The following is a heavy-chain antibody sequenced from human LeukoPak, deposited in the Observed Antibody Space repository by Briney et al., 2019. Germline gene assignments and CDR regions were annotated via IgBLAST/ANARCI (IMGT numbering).Heavy chain of an antibody. CDR2: IYSGGST. J-gene: IGHJ1*01. V-gene: IGHV3-66*01. Sequence: GALRLSCAASGFTFSSYWMSWVRQAPGKGLEWVSVIYSGGSTYYADSVKGRFTISRDNSKNTLYLQMNSLRAEDTAVYYCARRRDGYSHWGQGTLVTVSS. CDR3: ARRRDGYSH. D-gene: IGHD5-24*01. CDR1: GFTFSSYW.